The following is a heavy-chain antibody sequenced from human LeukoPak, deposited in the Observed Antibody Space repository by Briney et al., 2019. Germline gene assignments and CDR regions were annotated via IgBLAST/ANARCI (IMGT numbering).Heavy chain of an antibody. J-gene: IGHJ5*02. D-gene: IGHD3-10*01. CDR2: TIPIFGIA. CDR1: GGTFSSYA. V-gene: IGHV1-69*04. Sequence: GSSVKVSCKASGGTFSSYAISWVRQAPGQGLEWMGRTIPIFGIANYAQKFQGRVTITADKSTSTAYMELSSLRSEDTAVYYCARRRGNPRGWFDPWGQGTLVTVSS. CDR3: ARRRGNPRGWFDP.